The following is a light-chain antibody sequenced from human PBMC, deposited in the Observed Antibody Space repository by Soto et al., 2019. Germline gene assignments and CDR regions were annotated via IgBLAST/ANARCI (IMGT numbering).Light chain of an antibody. J-gene: IGKJ4*01. Sequence: DIVMTQSPDSLAVSLDERATINCKSSQSVLYSSNNKNYLAWYQQKPGQPPKLLIYWASTRESGVPDRFSGSASGTDFTLTISSLQAEAVAVYYCQQYYSTLLTFGGGTKVEIK. CDR2: WAS. V-gene: IGKV4-1*01. CDR1: QSVLYSSNNKNY. CDR3: QQYYSTLLT.